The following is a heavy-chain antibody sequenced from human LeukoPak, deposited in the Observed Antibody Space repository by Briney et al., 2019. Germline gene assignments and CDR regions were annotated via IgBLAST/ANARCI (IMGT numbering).Heavy chain of an antibody. CDR2: IIPILGIA. V-gene: IGHV1-69*04. D-gene: IGHD5-12*01. CDR1: GGTFSSYA. Sequence: ASVKVSCRASGGTFSSYAISWVRQAPGQGLEWMGRIIPILGIANYAQKFQGRVTITADKSTSTAYMELSSLRSEDTAVYYCATTTTGIVANDWRGEAFDIWGQGTMVTVSS. CDR3: ATTTTGIVANDWRGEAFDI. J-gene: IGHJ3*02.